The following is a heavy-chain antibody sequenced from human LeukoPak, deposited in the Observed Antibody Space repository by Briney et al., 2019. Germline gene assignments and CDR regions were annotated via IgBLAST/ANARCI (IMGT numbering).Heavy chain of an antibody. D-gene: IGHD1-26*01. Sequence: SETLSLTCAVYGGSFSGYYWSWIRQPPGKGLEWIGEINHSGSTNYNPSLKSRVTISVDTSKNQFSLKLSSVTAADTAVYYCARGGRTPIFGVVGAKTSWFDPWGQGTLVTVSS. CDR3: ARGGRTPIFGVVGAKTSWFDP. CDR2: INHSGST. J-gene: IGHJ5*02. CDR1: GGSFSGYY. V-gene: IGHV4-34*01.